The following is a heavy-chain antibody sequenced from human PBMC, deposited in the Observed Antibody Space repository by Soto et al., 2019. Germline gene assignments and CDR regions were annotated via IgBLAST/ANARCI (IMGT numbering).Heavy chain of an antibody. Sequence: EVQLVESGGGLVQPGRSLRLSCAASGFTFDDYAMHWVRQAPGKGLEWVSGISWNSGSIGYADSVKGRFTISRDNAKNSLYLKKNSLRAEDTALYYCAKDKVGSSSALDYWGQGTLVTVSS. D-gene: IGHD6-6*01. CDR1: GFTFDDYA. CDR3: AKDKVGSSSALDY. CDR2: ISWNSGSI. J-gene: IGHJ4*02. V-gene: IGHV3-9*01.